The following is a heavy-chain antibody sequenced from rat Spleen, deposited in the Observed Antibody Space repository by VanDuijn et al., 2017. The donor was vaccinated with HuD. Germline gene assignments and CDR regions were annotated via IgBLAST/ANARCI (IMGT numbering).Heavy chain of an antibody. CDR3: ARLEGVHYYLPFAD. J-gene: IGHJ3*01. CDR2: INSAGNT. V-gene: IGHV3-3*01. CDR1: DHSITNGYR. Sequence: EVQLQESGPGLVKPSQSLSLTCSVTDHSITNGYRWNWIRKFPGNKLEWMGYINSAGNTLYNPSLKSRISITRDTSKNQFFLQVNSVTTEDTATYYCARLEGVHYYLPFADWGQGTLFTVSS. D-gene: IGHD1-1*01.